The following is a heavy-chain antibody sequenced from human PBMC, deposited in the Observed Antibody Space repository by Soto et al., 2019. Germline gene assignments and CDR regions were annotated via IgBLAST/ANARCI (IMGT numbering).Heavy chain of an antibody. CDR3: ARHGSN. CDR2: IYYSGIT. Sequence: PSSTLSLTCTVSVASSSNSSYYWGWIRRPPGKGLEWIGTIYYSGITYYNPSLKSRVTISVDTSKNQFSLKLTSVTAADTAVYYCARHGSNWGQGTLVTVS. J-gene: IGHJ4*02. CDR1: VASSSNSSYY. V-gene: IGHV4-39*01.